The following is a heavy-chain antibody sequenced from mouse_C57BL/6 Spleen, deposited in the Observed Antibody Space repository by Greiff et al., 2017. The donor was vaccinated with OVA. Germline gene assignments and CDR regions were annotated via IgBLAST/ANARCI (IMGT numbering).Heavy chain of an antibody. J-gene: IGHJ4*01. CDR2: LDPSDSYT. V-gene: IGHV1-50*01. CDR3: ARSSSNYYAMDY. D-gene: IGHD2-5*01. CDR1: GYTFTSYW. Sequence: QVQLQQPGAELVKPGASVKLSCKASGYTFTSYWMQWVKQRPGQGLEWIGELDPSDSYTNYNQKFKGKATLTVDTSSSTAYRQLSSLTSEDSAVXYCARSSSNYYAMDYGGQGTSVTVST.